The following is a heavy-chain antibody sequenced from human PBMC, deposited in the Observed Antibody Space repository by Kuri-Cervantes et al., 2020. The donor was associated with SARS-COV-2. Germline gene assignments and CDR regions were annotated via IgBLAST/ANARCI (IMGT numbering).Heavy chain of an antibody. D-gene: IGHD3-16*01. CDR2: ITPFNGNT. Sequence: SVKVSCKASGYDFTYRFLHWVRQAPGQALEWMGWITPFNGNTNYAQKFQGRVTITRDRSMNTAYMELSSLRSEDTAMYYCARSGPGAISREDDAFDIRGQGTLVTVSS. CDR1: GYDFTYRF. CDR3: ARSGPGAISREDDAFDI. V-gene: IGHV1-45*02. J-gene: IGHJ4*02.